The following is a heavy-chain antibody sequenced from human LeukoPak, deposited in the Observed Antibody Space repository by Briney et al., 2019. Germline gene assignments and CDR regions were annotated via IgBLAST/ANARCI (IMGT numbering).Heavy chain of an antibody. Sequence: GESLRISCKGSGYSFTSYWITWVRQMPGKGLEWMGRIDPGDSYTNYSPSFQGHVTISADKSINTAYLQWSSLKASDTAMYYCVRLRGSGPYYYNGLDVWGKGTTVTVSS. D-gene: IGHD3-10*01. CDR3: VRLRGSGPYYYNGLDV. CDR1: GYSFTSYW. V-gene: IGHV5-10-1*01. J-gene: IGHJ6*04. CDR2: IDPGDSYT.